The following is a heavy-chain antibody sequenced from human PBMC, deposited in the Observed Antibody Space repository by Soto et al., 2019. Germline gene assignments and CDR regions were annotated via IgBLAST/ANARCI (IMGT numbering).Heavy chain of an antibody. CDR1: GGSISSSSYY. CDR2: IYYSGST. CDR3: ARHSARSGYCSSTSCFRTNWFDP. J-gene: IGHJ5*02. D-gene: IGHD2-2*01. V-gene: IGHV4-39*01. Sequence: SETLSLTCTVSGGSISSSSYYWGRIRQPPGKGLEWIGSIYYSGSTYYNPSLKSRVTISVDTSKNQFSLKLSSVTAADTAVYYCARHSARSGYCSSTSCFRTNWFDPWGQGTLVTVS.